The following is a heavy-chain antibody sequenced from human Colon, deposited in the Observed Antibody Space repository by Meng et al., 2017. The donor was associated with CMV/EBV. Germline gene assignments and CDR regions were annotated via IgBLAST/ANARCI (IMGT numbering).Heavy chain of an antibody. CDR1: GFTLSRYA. Sequence: VGYGVGLFHPGGSLRLSCAASGFTLSRYAMHWVRQAPGKGLDWVEVISYDGSNKYYADSVKGRFTISRDNSKNTLYLQMNSLRAEDTAVYYCARAHRRDGYNRDAFDIWGQGTMVTVAS. V-gene: IGHV3-30-3*01. J-gene: IGHJ3*02. D-gene: IGHD5-24*01. CDR2: ISYDGSNK. CDR3: ARAHRRDGYNRDAFDI.